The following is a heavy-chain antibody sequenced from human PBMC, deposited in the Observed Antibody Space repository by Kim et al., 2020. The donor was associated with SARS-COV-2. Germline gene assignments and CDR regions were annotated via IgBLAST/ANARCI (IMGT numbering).Heavy chain of an antibody. CDR1: GFTFSDHY. CDR3: AANMGWFGELWRVWGLGMDV. V-gene: IGHV3-72*01. J-gene: IGHJ6*02. Sequence: GGSLRLSCAASGFTFSDHYMDWVRQAPGKGLEWVGRTRNKANSYTTEYAASVKGRFTISRDDSKNSLYLQMNSLKTEDTAVYYCAANMGWFGELWRVWGLGMDVWGQGTTVTVSS. CDR2: TRNKANSYTT. D-gene: IGHD3-10*01.